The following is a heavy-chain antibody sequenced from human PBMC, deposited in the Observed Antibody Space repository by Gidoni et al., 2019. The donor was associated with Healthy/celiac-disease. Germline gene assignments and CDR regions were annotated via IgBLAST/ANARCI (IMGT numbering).Heavy chain of an antibody. Sequence: QLQLQESGPGLVKPSHTLSLPCTVSGGSISSGGYYWSWLRQHPGKGLEWIGYIYYSGSTYYNPSLKSRVTISVDTSKNQFSLKLSSVTAADTAVYYCARYWNDVWFDPWGQGTLVTVSS. CDR2: IYYSGST. V-gene: IGHV4-31*03. CDR1: GGSISSGGYY. CDR3: ARYWNDVWFDP. J-gene: IGHJ5*02. D-gene: IGHD1-1*01.